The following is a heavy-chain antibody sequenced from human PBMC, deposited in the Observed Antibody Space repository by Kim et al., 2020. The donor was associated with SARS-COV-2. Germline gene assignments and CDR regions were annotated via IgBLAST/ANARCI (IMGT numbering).Heavy chain of an antibody. CDR3: AREFLGWQWLRLGGDAFDI. Sequence: SETLSLTCTVSGGSVSSGSYYWSWIRQPPGKGLEWIGYIYYRGSTNYNPSLKSRVTISVDTSKNQFSLKLSSVTAADTAVYYCAREFLGWQWLRLGGDAFDIWGQGTMVTVSS. CDR2: IYYRGST. D-gene: IGHD6-19*01. CDR1: GGSVSSGSYY. V-gene: IGHV4-61*01. J-gene: IGHJ3*02.